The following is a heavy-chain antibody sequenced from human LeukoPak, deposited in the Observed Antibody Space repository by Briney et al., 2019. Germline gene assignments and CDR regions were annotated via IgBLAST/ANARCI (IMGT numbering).Heavy chain of an antibody. Sequence: GGSLRLSCVVSGFTFSSYSMNWVRQAPGKGLEWVSYIKSSSSTIHYADSVKGRFTVSRDNAKNSPYLQMNSLRAEDTGVYYCARGSSGLEDYWGQGTLVTVSS. J-gene: IGHJ4*02. V-gene: IGHV3-48*01. CDR2: IKSSSSTI. CDR3: ARGSSGLEDY. CDR1: GFTFSSYS. D-gene: IGHD6-19*01.